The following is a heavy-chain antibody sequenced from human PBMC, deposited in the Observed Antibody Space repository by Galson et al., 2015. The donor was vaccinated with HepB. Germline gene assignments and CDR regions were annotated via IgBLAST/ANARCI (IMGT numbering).Heavy chain of an antibody. V-gene: IGHV1-18*01. CDR3: ARDEPFTMVQGDPYYYYYMDV. Sequence: SVKVSCKASGYTFTSYGISWVRQAPGQGLEWMGWISAYNGNTNYAQKLQGRVTMTTDTSTSTAYMELRSLRSDDTAVYYCARDEPFTMVQGDPYYYYYMDVWGKGTTVTVSS. CDR2: ISAYNGNT. J-gene: IGHJ6*03. D-gene: IGHD3-10*01. CDR1: GYTFTSYG.